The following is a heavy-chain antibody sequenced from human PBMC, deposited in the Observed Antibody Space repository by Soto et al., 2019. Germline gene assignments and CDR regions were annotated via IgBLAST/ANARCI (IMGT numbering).Heavy chain of an antibody. CDR2: IYYSGST. D-gene: IGHD6-13*01. CDR1: GGSISSYY. V-gene: IGHV4-59*01. Sequence: QVQLQESGPGLVKPSETLSLTCTVSGGSISSYYWSWIRQPPGKGLEWIGYIYYSGSTNYNPSLKSRVTISVDTSKNQFSLKLSSVTAADTAVYYCARDLGIAARLWGQGTTVTVSS. J-gene: IGHJ6*02. CDR3: ARDLGIAARL.